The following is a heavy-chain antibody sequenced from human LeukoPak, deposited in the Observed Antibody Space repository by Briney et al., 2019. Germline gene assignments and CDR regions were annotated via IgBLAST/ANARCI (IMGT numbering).Heavy chain of an antibody. CDR2: IKVDESEK. J-gene: IGHJ4*02. Sequence: GGSLRLSCAASGFTFSNYWMTWVRQAPGKGLEWVANIKVDESEKYYVDSVRGRFTISRDNAKNSLYLQMNILRAEDTAVYYCARHGDYHYNSWGQGTLVTVSS. D-gene: IGHD4-17*01. V-gene: IGHV3-7*05. CDR1: GFTFSNYW. CDR3: ARHGDYHYNS.